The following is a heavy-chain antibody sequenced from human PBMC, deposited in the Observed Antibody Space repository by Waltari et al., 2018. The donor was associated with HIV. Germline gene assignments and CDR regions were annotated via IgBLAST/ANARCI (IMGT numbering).Heavy chain of an antibody. CDR2: IYYSGST. Sequence: VQLQESGPGLVKPSETLSLTCPVPGGSISSYYWSWIRQPPGKGLEWIGYIYYSGSTNYNPSLKSRVTISVDTSKNQFSLKLSSVTAADTAVYYCAIKVGGVHYWGQGTLVTVSS. V-gene: IGHV4-59*01. CDR3: AIKVGGVHY. CDR1: GGSISSYY. D-gene: IGHD3-16*01. J-gene: IGHJ4*02.